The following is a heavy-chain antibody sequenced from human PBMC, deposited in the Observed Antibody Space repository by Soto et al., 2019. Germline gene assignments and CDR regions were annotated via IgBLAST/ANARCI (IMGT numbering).Heavy chain of an antibody. CDR1: GFTFSSYA. Sequence: PGGSLRLSCAASGFTFSSYAMSWVRQAPGNGLEWVSAISGSGGSTYYADSVKGRFTISRDNSKNTLYLQMNSLRAEDTAVYYCAKAPYYYDSSGNHRWGQGTLVTVAS. V-gene: IGHV3-23*01. J-gene: IGHJ5*02. CDR2: ISGSGGST. CDR3: AKAPYYYDSSGNHR. D-gene: IGHD3-22*01.